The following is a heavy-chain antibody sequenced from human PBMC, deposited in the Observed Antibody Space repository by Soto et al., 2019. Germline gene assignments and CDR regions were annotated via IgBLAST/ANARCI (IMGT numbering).Heavy chain of an antibody. CDR2: INPNNGDT. Sequence: QVQLVQSGAEVEKPGASVKVSCKTSGYFFTSHYIHWVRLAPGRGLEWIGRINPNNGDTNSPQKLQGRVTMTSDTSISTAYMEMSGLRSDDTALYYCAREVTYGGGSFSLGLWGQGTLVTVSS. V-gene: IGHV1-2*06. J-gene: IGHJ4*02. CDR3: AREVTYGGGSFSLGL. CDR1: GYFFTSHY. D-gene: IGHD3-10*01.